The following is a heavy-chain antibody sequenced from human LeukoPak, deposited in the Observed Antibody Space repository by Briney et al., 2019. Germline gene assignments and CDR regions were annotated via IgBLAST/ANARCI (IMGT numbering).Heavy chain of an antibody. CDR3: ARGDWFDP. Sequence: SETLSLTCAVSGGSISSGGYSWSRIRQPPGKGLEWIGYIYHSGSTYYNPSLKSRVTISVDRSKNQFSLKLSSVTAADTAVYYCARGDWFDPWGQGTLVTVSS. J-gene: IGHJ5*02. CDR1: GGSISSGGYS. V-gene: IGHV4-30-2*01. CDR2: IYHSGST.